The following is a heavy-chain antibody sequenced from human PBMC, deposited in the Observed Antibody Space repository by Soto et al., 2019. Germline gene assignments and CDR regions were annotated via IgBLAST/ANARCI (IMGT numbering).Heavy chain of an antibody. J-gene: IGHJ6*02. Sequence: SGPTLVNPTETLTLTCTVSGFSLTTGKMGVSWIRQPPGKALEWLAHIFSDNERSYSTSLQGRLTISKDTSGSQVVLSMTNVDPVDTATYYCARMKVDSYQFYYAMDVWAKGPRSPSP. D-gene: IGHD3-9*01. CDR2: IFSDNER. CDR1: GFSLTTGKMG. CDR3: ARMKVDSYQFYYAMDV. V-gene: IGHV2-26*01.